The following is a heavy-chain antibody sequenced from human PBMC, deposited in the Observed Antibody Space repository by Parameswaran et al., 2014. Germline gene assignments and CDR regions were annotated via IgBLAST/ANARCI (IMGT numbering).Heavy chain of an antibody. CDR3: AKGRELLDY. J-gene: IGHJ4*02. D-gene: IGHD1-26*01. V-gene: IGHV3-23*01. CDR2: ISGSGGST. Sequence: VRQAPGKGLEWVSTISGSGGSTYYADSVKGRFTISRDNSKNTLYLQMNSLRAEDTAVYYCAKGRELLDYWGQGTLVTVSS.